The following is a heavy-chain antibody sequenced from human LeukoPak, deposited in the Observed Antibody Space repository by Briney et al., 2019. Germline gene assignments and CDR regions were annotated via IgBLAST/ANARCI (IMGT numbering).Heavy chain of an antibody. D-gene: IGHD3-22*01. CDR2: IKEDGSEK. CDR1: GFTFSTYW. CDR3: ARDSSSYQ. V-gene: IGHV3-7*01. J-gene: IGHJ4*02. Sequence: GGSLRLSCAASGFTFSTYWMSWVRQAPGKGLEWVANIKEDGSEKYYGDSVKGRFTISRDNSKNSLYLQMNSLRAEDTAVYYCARDSSSYQWGQGTLVTVSS.